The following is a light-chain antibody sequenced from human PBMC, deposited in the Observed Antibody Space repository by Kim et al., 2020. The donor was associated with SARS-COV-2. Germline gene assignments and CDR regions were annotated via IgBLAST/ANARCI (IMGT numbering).Light chain of an antibody. J-gene: IGKJ2*01. V-gene: IGKV3-11*01. CDR3: QQRSNWLVT. CDR1: QTISGY. CDR2: DAS. Sequence: LSPGERATLSCRASQTISGYLAWYQQKPGQAPRLLIYDASNRATGIPARFSGSGSGTDFTLTISSLESEDFAVYYCQQRSNWLVTFGQGTKVDIK.